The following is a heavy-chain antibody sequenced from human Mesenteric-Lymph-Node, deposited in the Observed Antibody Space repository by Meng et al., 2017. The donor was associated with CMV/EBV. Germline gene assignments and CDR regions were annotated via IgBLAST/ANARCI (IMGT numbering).Heavy chain of an antibody. CDR3: TYFYDSSGDPDFDY. CDR1: GFAFSSCW. V-gene: IGHV3-74*01. J-gene: IGHJ4*02. CDR2: IDSDGSST. D-gene: IGHD3-22*01. Sequence: ASGFAFSSCWMHWVRQAPGKGLVWVSRIDSDGSSTSYADSVKGRFTISRDNAKNTLYLQMNSLKTEDTAVYYCTYFYDSSGDPDFDYWGQGTLVTVSS.